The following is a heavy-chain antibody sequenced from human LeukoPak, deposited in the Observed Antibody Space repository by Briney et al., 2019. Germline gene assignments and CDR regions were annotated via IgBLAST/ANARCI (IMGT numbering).Heavy chain of an antibody. CDR1: GFTFNSYW. J-gene: IGHJ4*02. CDR3: ARGNFYSGSGSSPLDY. Sequence: GGSLRLSCAASGFTFNSYWMHWVRQVPGEGLVWVSRINSDGGRTNYVDSAKGRFTISRGNAKNTVFLQMNSLRVEDTAVYYCARGNFYSGSGSSPLDYWGQGTLVTVSS. CDR2: INSDGGRT. D-gene: IGHD3-10*01. V-gene: IGHV3-74*01.